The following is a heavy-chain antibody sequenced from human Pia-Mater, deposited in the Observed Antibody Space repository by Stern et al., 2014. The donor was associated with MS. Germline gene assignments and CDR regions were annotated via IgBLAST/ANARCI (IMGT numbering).Heavy chain of an antibody. V-gene: IGHV3-48*01. J-gene: IGHJ4*02. CDR3: ARARDSDGYYPDY. CDR1: GFTFSSYS. Sequence: EVQLVESGGGLVQPGGSLRLSCAASGFTFSSYSMHWVRQAPGKGLERLSYISSTSSIKYYADSVKGRFTISRDNAKNSLYLQMNSLRAEDTAVYYCARARDSDGYYPDYWGQGTLVTVSS. CDR2: ISSTSSIK. D-gene: IGHD3-22*01.